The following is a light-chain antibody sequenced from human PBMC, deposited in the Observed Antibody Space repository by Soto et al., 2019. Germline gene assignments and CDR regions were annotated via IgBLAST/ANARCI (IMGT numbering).Light chain of an antibody. CDR3: SSYTSSSTYV. J-gene: IGLJ1*01. CDR2: DVS. Sequence: ALTQPASVSGSPGQSITISCTGTSSDVGGYNYVSWYQQHPGKAPKLMIYDVSNRPSGVSNRFSGSKSGNTASLTISGLQAEDEADYYCSSYTSSSTYVFGTGTKATVL. CDR1: SSDVGGYNY. V-gene: IGLV2-14*01.